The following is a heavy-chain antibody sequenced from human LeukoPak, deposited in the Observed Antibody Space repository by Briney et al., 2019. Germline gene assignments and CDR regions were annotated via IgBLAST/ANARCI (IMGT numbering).Heavy chain of an antibody. Sequence: SETLSLTCTVSGGSISNYYWSWIRQPAGKGLEWIGRIQTSGTTTYNSSLESRVTMSVDTSKNQFSLKVTSVTAADTAIYYCARRFPGGHGDYFDYWGQGILVTVST. CDR2: IQTSGTT. CDR3: ARRFPGGHGDYFDY. D-gene: IGHD4-17*01. J-gene: IGHJ4*02. CDR1: GGSISNYY. V-gene: IGHV4-4*07.